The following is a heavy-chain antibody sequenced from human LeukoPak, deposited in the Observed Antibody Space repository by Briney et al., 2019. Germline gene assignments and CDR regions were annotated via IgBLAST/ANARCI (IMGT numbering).Heavy chain of an antibody. CDR2: IYYSGST. CDR3: ARLVIVGSAADAFDI. CDR1: GGSISSYY. Sequence: SETLSLTCTVSGGSISSYYWSWIRQPPGKGLEWIGYIYYSGSTNYNPSLKSRVTVSVDTSKNQFSLKLSSVTAADTAVYYCARLVIVGSAADAFDIWGQGTMVTVSS. J-gene: IGHJ3*02. D-gene: IGHD5-12*01. V-gene: IGHV4-59*08.